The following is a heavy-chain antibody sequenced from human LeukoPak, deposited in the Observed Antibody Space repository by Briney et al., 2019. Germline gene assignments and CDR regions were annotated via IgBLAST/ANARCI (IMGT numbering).Heavy chain of an antibody. CDR3: TGSSKGY. D-gene: IGHD2-2*01. CDR1: GLTFGAST. Sequence: GGSLRLSCAASGLTFGASTLHGVRQASGKGLEWVGHIRSRVHNYATQYAASVKGRFTISRDDSKNTAYLQMNSLKSEDTAVYYCTGSSKGYWGQGALVTVSS. V-gene: IGHV3-73*01. CDR2: IRSRVHNYAT. J-gene: IGHJ4*02.